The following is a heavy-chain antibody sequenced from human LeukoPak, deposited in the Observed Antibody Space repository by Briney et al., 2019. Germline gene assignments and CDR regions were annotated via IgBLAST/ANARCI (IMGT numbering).Heavy chain of an antibody. Sequence: GESLKISCKGSGYRFTSYWIGWVRQMPGKGLEWMGFIYPGDSDTRYSPSFQGQVTISADKSMSTAYLQWSSVTASDTAMYYCARRRGRYSGDAFDIWGQGTMVTVSS. CDR2: IYPGDSDT. D-gene: IGHD1-26*01. V-gene: IGHV5-51*01. J-gene: IGHJ3*02. CDR3: ARRRGRYSGDAFDI. CDR1: GYRFTSYW.